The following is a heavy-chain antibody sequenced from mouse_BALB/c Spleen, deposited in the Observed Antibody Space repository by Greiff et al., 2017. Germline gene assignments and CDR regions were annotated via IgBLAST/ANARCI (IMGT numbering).Heavy chain of an antibody. CDR2: INSNGGST. V-gene: IGHV5-6-3*01. CDR1: GFTFSSYG. Sequence: DVKLVESGGGLVQPGGSLKLSCAASGFTFSSYGMSWVRQTPDKRLELVATINSNGGSTYYPDSVKGRFTISRDNAKNTLYLQMSSLKSEDTAMYYCARDGYDGVFAYWGQGTLVTVSA. D-gene: IGHD2-2*01. J-gene: IGHJ3*01. CDR3: ARDGYDGVFAY.